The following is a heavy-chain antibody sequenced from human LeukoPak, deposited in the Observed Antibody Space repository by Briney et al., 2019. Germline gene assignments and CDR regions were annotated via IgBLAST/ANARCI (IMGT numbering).Heavy chain of an antibody. J-gene: IGHJ4*02. CDR1: GGSISSYY. CDR2: IYYSGST. D-gene: IGHD4-17*01. Sequence: SETLSLTCTVSGGSISSYYWSWIRQPPGKGLEWIGYIYYSGSTNYNPSLKSRVTISVDTPKNQFSLKLSSVTAADTAVYYCASSKVKGYGDYVGYYYWGQGTPVTVSS. V-gene: IGHV4-59*08. CDR3: ASSKVKGYGDYVGYYY.